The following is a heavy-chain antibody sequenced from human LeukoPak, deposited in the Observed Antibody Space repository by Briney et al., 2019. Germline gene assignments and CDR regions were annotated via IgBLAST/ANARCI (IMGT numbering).Heavy chain of an antibody. CDR3: TRHHDYSYDY. J-gene: IGHJ4*02. D-gene: IGHD4-4*01. CDR1: GFPFSGYW. CDR2: INQEGSAK. Sequence: GGSLRLSCAASGFPFSGYWMNWARQAPGKGLEWVANINQEGSAKYYVDSVKGRFTISRDNAETSLYLQMNGLRAEDTAVYYCTRHHDYSYDYWGQGTLVPSPQ. V-gene: IGHV3-7*01.